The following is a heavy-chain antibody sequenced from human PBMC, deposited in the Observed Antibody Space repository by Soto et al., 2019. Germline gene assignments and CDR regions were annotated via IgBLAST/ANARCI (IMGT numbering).Heavy chain of an antibody. CDR2: IYYSGST. D-gene: IGHD2-2*01. CDR1: GGSVSSGSYY. Sequence: SETLSLTCTVSGGSVSSGSYYWSWIRQPPGKGLEWIGYIYYSGSTNYNPSLKSRVTISVDTSKNQFSLKLSSVTAADTAVYYCARLGYCSSTSCSKRIRYGLDVWGKGTTVTVSS. J-gene: IGHJ6*04. V-gene: IGHV4-61*01. CDR3: ARLGYCSSTSCSKRIRYGLDV.